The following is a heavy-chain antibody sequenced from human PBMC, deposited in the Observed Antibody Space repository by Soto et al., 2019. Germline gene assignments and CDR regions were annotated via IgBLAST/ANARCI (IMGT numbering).Heavy chain of an antibody. V-gene: IGHV1-46*03. D-gene: IGHD2-2*01. CDR3: ARANIVVVPAARGWFDP. Sequence: QVQLVQSGAEVKKPGASVKVSCKASGYTFTSYYMHWVRQAPGQGLEWMGIINPSGGSTSYAQKLQGRVTMTRDTSTSTVYMELSSLRSEDTAVYYCARANIVVVPAARGWFDPWGQGTLVTVSS. J-gene: IGHJ5*02. CDR2: INPSGGST. CDR1: GYTFTSYY.